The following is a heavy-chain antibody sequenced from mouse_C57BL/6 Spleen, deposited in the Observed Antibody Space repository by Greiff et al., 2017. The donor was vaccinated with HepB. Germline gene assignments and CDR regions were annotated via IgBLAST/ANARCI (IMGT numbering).Heavy chain of an antibody. D-gene: IGHD4-1*01. CDR2: IDPSDSYT. Sequence: QVQLKQPGAELVKPGASVKVSCKASGYTFTSYWMQWVKQRPGQGLEWIGEIDPSDSYTNYNQKFKGKATLTVDTSSSTAYMRLSSLTSEDSAVYYCARTGTYWGQGTTLTVSS. J-gene: IGHJ2*01. V-gene: IGHV1-50*01. CDR3: ARTGTY. CDR1: GYTFTSYW.